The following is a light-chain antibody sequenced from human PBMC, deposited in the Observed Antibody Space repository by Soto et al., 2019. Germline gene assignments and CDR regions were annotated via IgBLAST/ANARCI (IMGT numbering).Light chain of an antibody. Sequence: EIVLTQSPGTLSLSPGERATLSCRASQSVSSSYLAWYQQKPGQAPRLLIYGASSRATGITDRFSGSGSGTHFTLTISRLEPEDFAVYYCQQYGSSPEWTFGQGTKVEIK. CDR2: GAS. V-gene: IGKV3-20*01. J-gene: IGKJ1*01. CDR3: QQYGSSPEWT. CDR1: QSVSSSY.